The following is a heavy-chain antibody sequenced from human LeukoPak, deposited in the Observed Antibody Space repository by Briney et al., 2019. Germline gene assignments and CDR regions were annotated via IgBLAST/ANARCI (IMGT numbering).Heavy chain of an antibody. CDR3: ASPSSWSYYYMDV. D-gene: IGHD6-13*01. CDR1: GGSISSYY. CDR2: IYYSGST. J-gene: IGHJ6*03. V-gene: IGHV4-39*01. Sequence: PSETLSLTCTVSGGSISSYYWGWIRQPPGKGLEWIGSIYYSGSTYYNPSLKSRVTISVDTSKNQFSLKLSSVTAADTAVYYCASPSSWSYYYMDVWGKGTTVTISS.